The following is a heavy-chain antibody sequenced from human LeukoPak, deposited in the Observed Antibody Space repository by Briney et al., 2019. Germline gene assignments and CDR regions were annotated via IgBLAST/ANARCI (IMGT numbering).Heavy chain of an antibody. Sequence: PSETLSLTCTVSGGSIRSGSYYWSWIRQPAGKGLEWIGRIYTSGSTNYNPSLKSRVTISVDTSKNQFSLKLSSVTAADTAVYYCAGDSSGYQANFDYWGQGTLVTVSS. CDR1: GGSIRSGSYY. CDR3: AGDSSGYQANFDY. D-gene: IGHD3-22*01. V-gene: IGHV4-61*02. J-gene: IGHJ4*02. CDR2: IYTSGST.